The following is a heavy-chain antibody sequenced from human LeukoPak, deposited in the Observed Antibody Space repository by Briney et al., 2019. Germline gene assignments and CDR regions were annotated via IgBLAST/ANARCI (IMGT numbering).Heavy chain of an antibody. CDR2: IYYSGST. J-gene: IGHJ4*02. Sequence: SETLSLTCTVSGGSISTYYWNWIRQPPGKGLEWIGYIYYSGSTNYNPSLKSRVTISVDTSKNQFSLKLSSVTAADTAVYYCARDRQHSSGWYGYYFDYWGQGTLVTVSS. CDR1: GGSISTYY. CDR3: ARDRQHSSGWYGYYFDY. D-gene: IGHD6-19*01. V-gene: IGHV4-59*01.